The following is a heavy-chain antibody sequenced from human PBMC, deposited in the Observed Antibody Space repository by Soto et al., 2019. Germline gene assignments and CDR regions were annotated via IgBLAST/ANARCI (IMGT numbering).Heavy chain of an antibody. CDR1: GYTFTSYA. CDR2: INAGNGNT. D-gene: IGHD3-16*02. Sequence: GYTFTSYAMHWVRQAPGQRLEWMGWINAGNGNTKYSQKFQGRVTITRDTSASTAYMELSSLRSEDTAVYYCARAVNVIGGYYYYYGMDVWGQGTTVTVSS. J-gene: IGHJ6*02. V-gene: IGHV1-3*01. CDR3: ARAVNVIGGYYYYYGMDV.